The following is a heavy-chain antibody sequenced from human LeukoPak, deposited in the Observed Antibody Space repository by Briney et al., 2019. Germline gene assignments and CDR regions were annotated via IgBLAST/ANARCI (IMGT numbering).Heavy chain of an antibody. CDR2: IKQDGSEK. J-gene: IGHJ4*02. CDR1: GFTFSDYN. CDR3: ARDRGVRGDYGDYYFDY. V-gene: IGHV3-7*01. Sequence: GGSLRLSCAASGFTFSDYNMRWIRQAPGKGLEWVANIKQDGSEKYYVDSVKGRFTISRDNAKNSLYLQMNSLRAEDTAVYYCARDRGVRGDYGDYYFDYWGQGTLVTVSS. D-gene: IGHD4-17*01.